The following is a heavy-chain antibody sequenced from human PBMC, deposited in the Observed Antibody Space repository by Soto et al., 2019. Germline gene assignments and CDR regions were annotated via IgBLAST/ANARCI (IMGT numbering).Heavy chain of an antibody. V-gene: IGHV4-4*07. CDR3: ARATYSGSYDDY. CDR2: IYTSGST. J-gene: IGHJ4*02. Sequence: QVQLQESGPGLVKPSETLSLTCTVSGGSISSYYWSWIRQPAGKGLEWIGRIYTSGSTNYNHSLKRRVTMSVDTSKNQFALKLSSVTSADTAVYYCARATYSGSYDDYWGQGTLVTVSS. CDR1: GGSISSYY. D-gene: IGHD1-26*01.